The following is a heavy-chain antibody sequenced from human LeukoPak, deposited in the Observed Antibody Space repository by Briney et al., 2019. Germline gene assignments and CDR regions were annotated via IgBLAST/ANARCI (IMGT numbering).Heavy chain of an antibody. D-gene: IGHD5-24*01. Sequence: PGGSLRLSCAASGLTVSSNYMSWVRQAPGKGLEWVSLIYSGGSTYYADSVKGRFTISRDNSENTLYLQMNSLSAEDTAVYYCARTFVSGDGYKVGYFDYWGQGTLVTVSS. J-gene: IGHJ4*02. CDR2: IYSGGST. V-gene: IGHV3-53*01. CDR3: ARTFVSGDGYKVGYFDY. CDR1: GLTVSSNY.